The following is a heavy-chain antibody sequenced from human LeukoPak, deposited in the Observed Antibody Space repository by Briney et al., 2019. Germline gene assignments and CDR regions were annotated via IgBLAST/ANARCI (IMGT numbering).Heavy chain of an antibody. J-gene: IGHJ4*02. CDR1: GGSISTYY. D-gene: IGHD1-26*01. CDR3: ARHSGNYYDFDY. Sequence: PSETLSLTCTVSGGSISTYYWSWIRQPPGKGLEWIGYINYSGNTKYNPSLKGRLTISVDTSKNQFSLKLRSVTAADTAVYYCARHSGNYYDFDYWGQGTLVTVSS. V-gene: IGHV4-59*08. CDR2: INYSGNT.